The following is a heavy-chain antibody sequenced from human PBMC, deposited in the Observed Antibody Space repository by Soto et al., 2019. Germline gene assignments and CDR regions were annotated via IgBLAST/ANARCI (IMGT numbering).Heavy chain of an antibody. J-gene: IGHJ4*02. D-gene: IGHD6-6*01. CDR1: GGTFSSYA. CDR3: ARGRYSSSIDY. CDR2: FIPIFGTT. Sequence: QVQLVQSGAEVKKPGSSVKVSCKTSGGTFSSYAISWVRQAPGQGLEWMGGFIPIFGTTNYAQKFQGRVTITADTSTRTTYMELRGLRSEDTAVYYCARGRYSSSIDYWGQGTLVTVSS. V-gene: IGHV1-69*14.